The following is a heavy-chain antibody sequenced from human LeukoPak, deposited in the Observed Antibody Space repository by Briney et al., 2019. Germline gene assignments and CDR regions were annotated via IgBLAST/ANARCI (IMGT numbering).Heavy chain of an antibody. J-gene: IGHJ4*02. V-gene: IGHV1-18*01. CDR2: ISAYNGNT. CDR1: GYTFTSYG. Sequence: ASVKVSCKASGYTFTSYGISWVRQAPGQGLEWMGWISAYNGNTNYAQKLQGRVTMTTDTSTRTAYMELRSLRSDDTAVYYCARLYCSSTSCYVGSDYWGQGTLVTVSS. D-gene: IGHD2-2*01. CDR3: ARLYCSSTSCYVGSDY.